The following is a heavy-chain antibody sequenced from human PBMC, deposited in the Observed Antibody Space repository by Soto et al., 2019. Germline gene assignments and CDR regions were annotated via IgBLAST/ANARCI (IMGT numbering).Heavy chain of an antibody. CDR3: ARERALTVNTVKGMDV. V-gene: IGHV3-74*01. CDR2: INSNGSST. J-gene: IGHJ6*02. CDR1: GFSSSFYW. Sequence: GSLRLSCAASGFSSSFYWMYWVRQAPGKGLAWVSGINSNGSSTNYADSVKGRFIISRDNTKNTVYLQKNSLRAEETDVYYCARERALTVNTVKGMDVWGQGTTVTVSS. D-gene: IGHD4-4*01.